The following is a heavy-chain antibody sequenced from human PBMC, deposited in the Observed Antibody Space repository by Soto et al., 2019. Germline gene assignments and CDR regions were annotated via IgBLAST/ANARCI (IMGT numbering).Heavy chain of an antibody. CDR3: ARDPVISGYCTGGKRFDP. CDR1: GYTFTSYY. Sequence: ASVKVSCKASGYTFTSYYMHWMRQAPGQGLEWMGIINPSGGSTSYAQKFQGRVTMTRDTSTSTVYMELSSLRSEGTAVYYCARDPVISGYCTGGKRFDPWGQGTLVTVSS. V-gene: IGHV1-46*01. J-gene: IGHJ5*02. D-gene: IGHD3-3*01. CDR2: INPSGGST.